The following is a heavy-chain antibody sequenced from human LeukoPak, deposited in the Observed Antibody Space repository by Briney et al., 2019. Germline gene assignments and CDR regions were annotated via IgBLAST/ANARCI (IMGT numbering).Heavy chain of an antibody. Sequence: PGGSLRLSCAASGITFSSYAMHWVRQAPGKGLEWLAVISYDGSNKNYADSVKGRFTISRDNSKNTLYLQMNSLRAEDMAVYYCARDTSSGWYAYFDYWGQGTLVTVSS. D-gene: IGHD6-19*01. J-gene: IGHJ4*02. CDR2: ISYDGSNK. V-gene: IGHV3-30-3*01. CDR3: ARDTSSGWYAYFDY. CDR1: GITFSSYA.